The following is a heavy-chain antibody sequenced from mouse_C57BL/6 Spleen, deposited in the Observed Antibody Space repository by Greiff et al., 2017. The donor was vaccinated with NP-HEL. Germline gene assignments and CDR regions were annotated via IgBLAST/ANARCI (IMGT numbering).Heavy chain of an antibody. J-gene: IGHJ4*01. CDR2: INPNNGGT. V-gene: IGHV1-26*01. CDR3: ARETSSGAMDY. CDR1: GYTFTDYY. Sequence: EVQLQQSGPELVKPGASVKISCKASGYTFTDYYMNWVKQSHGKSLEWIGDINPNNGGTSYNQKFKGKATLTVDKSSSTAYMELRSLTSEDSAVYYCARETSSGAMDYWGQGTSVTVSS.